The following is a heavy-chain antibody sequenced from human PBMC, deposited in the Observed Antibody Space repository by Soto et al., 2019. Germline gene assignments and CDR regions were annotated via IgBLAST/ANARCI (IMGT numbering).Heavy chain of an antibody. CDR1: GGTIRSPDW. V-gene: IGHV4-4*02. D-gene: IGHD6-19*01. J-gene: IGHJ5*02. CDR3: ARGRGRYSSGWSWFDP. Sequence: SETLSLTCGVSGGTIRSPDWWTWVRQPPGKGLEWIGEIFQSGSTNYTPSLESRVTISVDKSKNQFSLTLTSVTAADTAVYFCARGRGRYSSGWSWFDPWCQGILVTVSS. CDR2: IFQSGST.